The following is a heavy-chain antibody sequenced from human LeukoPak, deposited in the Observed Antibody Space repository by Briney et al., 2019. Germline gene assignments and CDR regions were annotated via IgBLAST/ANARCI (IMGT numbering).Heavy chain of an antibody. CDR2: ISSSGGST. CDR1: GGSFSDYF. J-gene: IGHJ4*02. CDR3: ANPRDSSTWYTFDY. V-gene: IGHV3-23*01. D-gene: IGHD6-13*01. Sequence: ETLSLTCAVYGGSFSDYFWNWIRQPPGKGLEWVSGISSSGGSTSYADSVKGRFTISRDNSKNTLYLQMNSLRAEDTAVYYCANPRDSSTWYTFDYWGQGTLVTVSS.